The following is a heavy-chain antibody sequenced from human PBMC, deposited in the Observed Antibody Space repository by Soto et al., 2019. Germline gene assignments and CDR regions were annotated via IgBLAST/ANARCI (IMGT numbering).Heavy chain of an antibody. CDR2: ISGSGGST. D-gene: IGHD1-26*01. Sequence: EVQLLESGGGLVQPGGSLRLSCAASGFTFRSYAMSWFRQAPGKGLEWVLAISGSGGSTYYADSVQGRFTISRDNSKNTLCLQMNSLRAEDTAVHYFASGLSATKDYLDYWGQGNVVTVPS. V-gene: IGHV3-23*01. J-gene: IGHJ4*02. CDR1: GFTFRSYA. CDR3: ASGLSATKDYLDY.